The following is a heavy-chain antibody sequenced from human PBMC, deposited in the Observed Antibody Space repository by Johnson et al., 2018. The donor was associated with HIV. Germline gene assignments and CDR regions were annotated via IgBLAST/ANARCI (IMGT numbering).Heavy chain of an antibody. V-gene: IGHV3-74*01. CDR1: GFTFSDYY. CDR2: INSDGSST. D-gene: IGHD6-13*01. CDR3: ARDLYSNSWYQSDAFDV. Sequence: VQLVESGGGLVKPGGSLRLSCVASGFTFSDYYMTWIRQAPGKGLVWVSRINSDGSSTSYADTVKGRFTISRDNAKNTLYLQMNSLRAEDTAVYYCARDLYSNSWYQSDAFDVWGQGTMVTVSS. J-gene: IGHJ3*01.